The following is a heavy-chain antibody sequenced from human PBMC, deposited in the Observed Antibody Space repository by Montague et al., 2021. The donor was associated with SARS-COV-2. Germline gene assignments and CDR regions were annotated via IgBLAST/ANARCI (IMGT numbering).Heavy chain of an antibody. V-gene: IGHV3-48*03. Sequence: SLRLSCVASGFTFSSYEMNWVRQAPGKGLEWVSYISSSGSTIYYADSVKGRFTISRDNAKNSLYLQMNSLRAEDTAVYYCAREQPYNWNYDRPHFDYWGQGTLVTVSS. CDR2: ISSSGSTI. J-gene: IGHJ4*02. D-gene: IGHD1-7*01. CDR1: GFTFSSYE. CDR3: AREQPYNWNYDRPHFDY.